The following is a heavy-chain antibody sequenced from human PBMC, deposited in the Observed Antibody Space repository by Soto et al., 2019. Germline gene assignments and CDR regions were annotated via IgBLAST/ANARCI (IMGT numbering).Heavy chain of an antibody. V-gene: IGHV3-11*06. Sequence: QVQLVESGGALVKPGESLRLSCAASGFSFSDYYMSWIRQAPGKGLEWVSYISSRSGYTNYADSVKGRFTISRDNAKNSLYLQMNSLRAEDTAVYFCAREDRSYVDDYNSFDPWGQGTLVTVSS. D-gene: IGHD4-4*01. J-gene: IGHJ5*02. CDR1: GFSFSDYY. CDR2: ISSRSGYT. CDR3: AREDRSYVDDYNSFDP.